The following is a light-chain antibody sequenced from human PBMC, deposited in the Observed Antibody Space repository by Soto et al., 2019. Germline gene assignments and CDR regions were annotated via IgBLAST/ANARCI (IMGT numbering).Light chain of an antibody. V-gene: IGKV1-5*03. CDR1: QNIYSW. Sequence: DIQMTQSPCTLSASVGDRVIISCRASQNIYSWLAWYQQKPGIAPKLLIYKASTLESGVPSRFSGSGSGTEFTLTLSGLQPDDSAAYYCQQYESYSTFGQGTKVDIK. J-gene: IGKJ1*01. CDR2: KAS. CDR3: QQYESYST.